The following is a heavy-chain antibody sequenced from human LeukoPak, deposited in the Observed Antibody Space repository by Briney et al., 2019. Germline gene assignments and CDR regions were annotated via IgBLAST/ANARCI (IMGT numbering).Heavy chain of an antibody. Sequence: GESLKISCKGSGYSFTSYWIGWVRQMPGKGLEWMGIIYPADSDTRYSPSFQGQVTISADKSITTAYPQWNSLKASDTAIYYCARQVLARDAFDIWGQGTMVTVSS. CDR3: ARQVLARDAFDI. CDR2: IYPADSDT. CDR1: GYSFTSYW. J-gene: IGHJ3*02. V-gene: IGHV5-51*01.